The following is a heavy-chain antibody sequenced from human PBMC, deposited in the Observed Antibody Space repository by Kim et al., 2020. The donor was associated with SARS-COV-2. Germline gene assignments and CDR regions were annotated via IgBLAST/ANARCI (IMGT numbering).Heavy chain of an antibody. CDR3: ASHNVVVVTTVAFDI. Sequence: SETLSLTCTVSGGSISSSSYYWGWIRQPPGKGLEWIGSIYYSGSTYYNPSLKSRVTISVDTSKNQFSLKLSSVTAADTAVYYCASHNVVVVTTVAFDIWGQGTMVTVSS. D-gene: IGHD3-22*01. J-gene: IGHJ3*02. V-gene: IGHV4-39*01. CDR1: GGSISSSSYY. CDR2: IYYSGST.